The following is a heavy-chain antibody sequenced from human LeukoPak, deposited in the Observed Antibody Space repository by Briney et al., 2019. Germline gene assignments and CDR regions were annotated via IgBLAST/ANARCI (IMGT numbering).Heavy chain of an antibody. J-gene: IGHJ5*02. V-gene: IGHV3-11*01. D-gene: IGHD6-13*01. CDR3: ARRVRAAAIWFDP. CDR2: ISSGGSTI. CDR1: GFTFSDYY. Sequence: GSLRLSCAASGFTFSDYYMSWIRQAPGKGLEWLSYISSGGSTIYYADSVKGRFTISRDNAKNSLYLQINSLRAEDTAMYYCARRVRAAAIWFDPWGQGTLVTVSS.